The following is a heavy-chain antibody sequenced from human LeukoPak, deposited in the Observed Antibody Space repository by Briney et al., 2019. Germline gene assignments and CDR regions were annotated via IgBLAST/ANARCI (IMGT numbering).Heavy chain of an antibody. J-gene: IGHJ4*02. CDR3: AKDTRGLKPYYFDH. Sequence: GGSLRLSCAASGFTFRSYAMNWVRQAPGKGLEWVSGLSDSGYGTYYADSVKGRFTISRDNSKNTLYLQMISLRAEDTAVYYCAKDTRGLKPYYFDHWGQGIMVTVSS. V-gene: IGHV3-23*01. CDR1: GFTFRSYA. D-gene: IGHD3-10*01. CDR2: LSDSGYGT.